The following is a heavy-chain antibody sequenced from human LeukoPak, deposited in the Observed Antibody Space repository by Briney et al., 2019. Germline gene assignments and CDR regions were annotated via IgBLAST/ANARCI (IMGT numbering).Heavy chain of an antibody. V-gene: IGHV4-31*03. CDR1: GGSISSGGYY. D-gene: IGHD2-2*01. CDR2: IYYSGST. J-gene: IGHJ4*02. Sequence: SQTLSLTCTGSGGSISSGGYYWSWIRQHPGKGLEWIGYIYYSGSTYYNPSLKSRVTISVDTSKNQFSLKLSSVTAADTAVYYCARVEYQLLLADYWGQGTLVTVSS. CDR3: ARVEYQLLLADY.